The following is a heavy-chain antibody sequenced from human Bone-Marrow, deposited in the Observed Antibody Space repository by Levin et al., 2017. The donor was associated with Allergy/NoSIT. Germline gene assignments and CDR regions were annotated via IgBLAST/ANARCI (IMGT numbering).Heavy chain of an antibody. CDR1: GFTFSTYA. Sequence: LSLTCSASGFTFSTYAMHWVRQAPGKGLEHVSAITSDGDSTYYADSVKGRFTISRDNSKNTLYLQMGSLRVEDTAVYFCVKGGIRQWLSAFDVWGQGTMVTVSS. CDR2: ITSDGDST. CDR3: VKGGIRQWLSAFDV. V-gene: IGHV3-64D*06. D-gene: IGHD6-19*01. J-gene: IGHJ3*01.